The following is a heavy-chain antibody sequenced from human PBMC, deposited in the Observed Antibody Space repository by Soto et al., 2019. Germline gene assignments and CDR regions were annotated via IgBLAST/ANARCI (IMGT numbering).Heavy chain of an antibody. D-gene: IGHD6-13*01. CDR1: GDSFTSYW. CDR2: IYPGDSDT. Sequence: GESLKISCKGSGDSFTSYWIGWVRQMPGKGLEWMGIIYPGDSDTRYSPSSQGQVTISADKSISTAYLQWSSLKASDTAMYYCARTSAAGKYYYGMDVWCQGTPATVSS. V-gene: IGHV5-51*01. CDR3: ARTSAAGKYYYGMDV. J-gene: IGHJ6*02.